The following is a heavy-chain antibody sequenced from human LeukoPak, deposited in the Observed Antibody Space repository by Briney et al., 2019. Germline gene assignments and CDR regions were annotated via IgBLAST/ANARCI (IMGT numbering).Heavy chain of an antibody. CDR3: ARWEVDTAMVDY. D-gene: IGHD5-18*01. V-gene: IGHV3-66*01. J-gene: IGHJ4*02. CDR2: IHSGDTT. Sequence: GGSLRLSCAASGFTVSTNYMSWVRQAPGKGLEWVSVIHSGDTTFYADSVRGKFTISRDNSKNTLYLQMNSLRAEDTAVYYCARWEVDTAMVDYWGQGTLVSVSS. CDR1: GFTVSTNY.